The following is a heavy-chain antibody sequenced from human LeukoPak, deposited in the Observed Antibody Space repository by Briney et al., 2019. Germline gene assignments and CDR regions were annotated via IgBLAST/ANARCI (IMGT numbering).Heavy chain of an antibody. D-gene: IGHD3-9*01. CDR3: ARVAHFDRGMDV. J-gene: IGHJ6*02. CDR2: INGDESST. V-gene: IGHV3-74*01. Sequence: GGSLRLSCAASAFTFNTYWMHWVRQVPGRGLEWVSRINGDESSTNYADSVKGRFTISRDNTKKTLDLEMNSLRAEDTAVYFCARVAHFDRGMDVWGQGTTVIVSS. CDR1: AFTFNTYW.